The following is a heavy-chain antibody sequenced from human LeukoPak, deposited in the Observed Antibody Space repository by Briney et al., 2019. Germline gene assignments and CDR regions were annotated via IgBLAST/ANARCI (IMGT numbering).Heavy chain of an antibody. CDR2: IIPILGIA. CDR1: GGTFSSYA. CDR3: AEGSYGYSYYYYGMDV. Sequence: SVKVSCKASGGTFSSYAISWVRQAPGQGLEWMGRIIPILGIANYAQKFQGRVTITADKSTSTAYMELSSLRSEDTAVYYCAEGSYGYSYYYYGMDVWGQGITVTVSS. V-gene: IGHV1-69*04. D-gene: IGHD5-18*01. J-gene: IGHJ6*02.